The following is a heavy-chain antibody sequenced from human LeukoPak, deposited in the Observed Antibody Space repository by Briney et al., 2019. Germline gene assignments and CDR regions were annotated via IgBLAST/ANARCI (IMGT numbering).Heavy chain of an antibody. CDR1: GYSISSGYY. D-gene: IGHD6-6*01. Sequence: SETLSLTCAVSGYSISSGYYWGWIRQPPGKGLEWIGRIYHSGGTYYNPSPKSRVTISVDTSKNQFSLQLSSVTAADTAVYYCASLEYSSSAGGYWGQGTLVTVSS. CDR2: IYHSGGT. J-gene: IGHJ4*02. CDR3: ASLEYSSSAGGY. V-gene: IGHV4-38-2*01.